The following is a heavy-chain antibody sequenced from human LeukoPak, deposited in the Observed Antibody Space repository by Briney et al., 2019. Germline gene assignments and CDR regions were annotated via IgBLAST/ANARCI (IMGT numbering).Heavy chain of an antibody. CDR3: AKDAQRGFDYSNSLEN. V-gene: IGHV3-33*06. Sequence: GGSLRLSCAASRFTFSHYGMQRVRQAPGKGLEGVAVIWNDGSNKYYADSVKGRFTVSRDNSQNRLYLQMNSLRPEDTAVYYCAKDAQRGFDYSNSLENWGQGTLVTVSS. CDR1: RFTFSHYG. J-gene: IGHJ4*02. CDR2: IWNDGSNK. D-gene: IGHD4-11*01.